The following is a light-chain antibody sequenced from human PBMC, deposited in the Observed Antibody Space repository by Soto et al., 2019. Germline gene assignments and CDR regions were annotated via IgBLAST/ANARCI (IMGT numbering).Light chain of an antibody. V-gene: IGKV1-33*01. CDR2: DAS. Sequence: DIQMTQSPSSLSASIGDRVILTCQASQDIANSLNWYQHKPGKAPKLLIYDASNLERALPARFSESDSGTDFSFTISRQQPEDIATDYCQQYENLPPTFGQGTRLE. CDR1: QDIANS. CDR3: QQYENLPPT. J-gene: IGKJ5*01.